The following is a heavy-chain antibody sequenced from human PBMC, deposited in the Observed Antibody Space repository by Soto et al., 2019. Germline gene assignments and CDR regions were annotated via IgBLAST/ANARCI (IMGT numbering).Heavy chain of an antibody. J-gene: IGHJ5*02. CDR2: ISSSSSTI. CDR1: GFTFSSYS. D-gene: IGHD1-7*01. CDR3: ARGLLLELPFAP. Sequence: GGALRLSWAASGFTFSSYSMNWVRQAPGKGLEWVSYISSSSSTIYYADSVKGRFTISRDNAKNSLYLPMNRLRAEDTAVYYCARGLLLELPFAPWGQGTLVTVSS. V-gene: IGHV3-48*01.